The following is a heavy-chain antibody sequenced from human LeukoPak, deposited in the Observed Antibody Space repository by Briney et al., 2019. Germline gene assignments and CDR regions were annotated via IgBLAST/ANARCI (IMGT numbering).Heavy chain of an antibody. CDR2: IYHSGSP. CDR3: ARVSGSYYYNYMDV. J-gene: IGHJ6*03. V-gene: IGHV4-38-2*01. CDR1: GYSISSGYY. D-gene: IGHD1-26*01. Sequence: SETLPLTCAVSGYSISSGYYWGWIRQPPGKGLEWIGSIYHSGSPYYNPSLKSRVTISVDTSKNQFSLKLSSVTAAGTAVYYCARVSGSYYYNYMDVWGKGTTVTVPS.